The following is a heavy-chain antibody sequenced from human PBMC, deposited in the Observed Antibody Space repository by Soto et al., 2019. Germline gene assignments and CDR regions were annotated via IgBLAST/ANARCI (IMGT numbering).Heavy chain of an antibody. CDR2: IYPGDSDT. CDR1: GFSFTSYW. J-gene: IGHJ6*02. D-gene: IGHD3-3*01. CDR3: ARWRRDPLYSFYYGMGV. V-gene: IGHV5-51*01. Sequence: GESLKISCKGSGFSFTSYWIGWVRQMPGKGLEWMGIIYPGDSDTRYSPSFQGQVTISADKSISTAYLQWSSLKASDTAMYYCARWRRDPLYSFYYGMGVWGEGTRVTVCS.